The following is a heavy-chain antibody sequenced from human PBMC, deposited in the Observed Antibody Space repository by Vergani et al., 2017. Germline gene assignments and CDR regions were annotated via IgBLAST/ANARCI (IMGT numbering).Heavy chain of an antibody. CDR2: IYPRDSDT. CDR3: ARQITIFGVVDYMDV. CDR1: GYTFTNEW. V-gene: IGHV5-51*01. Sequence: EVYLVQSAAEVKKPGESLKISCRASGYTFTNEWIGWVRRKPGMGLEWMAVIYPRDSDTLYSPSFQGQVIVSVDKSINTAYLQWSSLKASDTAIYYCARQITIFGVVDYMDVWGRGTTVTVSS. J-gene: IGHJ6*03. D-gene: IGHD3-3*01.